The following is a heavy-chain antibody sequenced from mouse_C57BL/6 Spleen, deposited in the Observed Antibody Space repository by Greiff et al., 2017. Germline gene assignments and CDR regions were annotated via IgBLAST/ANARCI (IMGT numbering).Heavy chain of an antibody. D-gene: IGHD2-3*01. Sequence: QVQLQQSGAELVKPGASVTMSCKASGYTFTSYWITWVKQRPGQGLEWIGDIYPGSGSTNYNEKFKSKATLTVDTSSRTAYMQLSSLTSEDSAVYYCARWDGYYHYYAMDYWGQGTSVTVSS. CDR1: GYTFTSYW. CDR3: ARWDGYYHYYAMDY. V-gene: IGHV1-55*01. CDR2: IYPGSGST. J-gene: IGHJ4*01.